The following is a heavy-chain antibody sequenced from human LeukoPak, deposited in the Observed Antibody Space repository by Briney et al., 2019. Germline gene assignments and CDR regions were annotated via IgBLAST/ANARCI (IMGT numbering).Heavy chain of an antibody. Sequence: EASVKVSCKASGGTFSSYAISWVRQAPGQGPEWMGRIIPILGIANYAQKFQGRVTITADKSTSTAYMELSSLRSEDTAVYYCASLRSGYCSGGSCYAVDYWGQGTLVTVSS. V-gene: IGHV1-69*04. D-gene: IGHD2-15*01. CDR1: GGTFSSYA. J-gene: IGHJ4*02. CDR2: IIPILGIA. CDR3: ASLRSGYCSGGSCYAVDY.